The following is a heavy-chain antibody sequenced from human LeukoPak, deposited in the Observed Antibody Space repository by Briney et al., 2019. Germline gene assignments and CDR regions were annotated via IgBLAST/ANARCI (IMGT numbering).Heavy chain of an antibody. D-gene: IGHD2-2*01. CDR3: ASLVVVPVATGGSFDP. J-gene: IGHJ5*02. CDR2: ISSSSNTI. Sequence: GGSLRLSCAASGFTFSSYSMNWVRQAPGKGLEWVSYISSSSNTIYYADSVKGRFTISRDNAKNSLSLQMNSLRAEDTAVYYCASLVVVPVATGGSFDPWGQGTLVTVSS. CDR1: GFTFSSYS. V-gene: IGHV3-48*04.